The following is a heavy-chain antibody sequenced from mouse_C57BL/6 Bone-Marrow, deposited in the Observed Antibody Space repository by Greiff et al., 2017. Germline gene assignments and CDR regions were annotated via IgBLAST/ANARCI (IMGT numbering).Heavy chain of an antibody. CDR3: ARGGENGEYNFDY. D-gene: IGHD1-1*02. CDR2: FHPYNDDT. V-gene: IGHV1-47*01. CDR1: GYTFTTYP. J-gene: IGHJ2*01. Sequence: VQLEESGAELVKPGASVKMSCKASGYTFTTYPIEWMKQNHGKSLEWIGNFHPYNDDTKYNEKFKGKATLTVEPSSSTVYLQLSRLTSDDSAVDDCARGGENGEYNFDYWGQGTTLTVSS.